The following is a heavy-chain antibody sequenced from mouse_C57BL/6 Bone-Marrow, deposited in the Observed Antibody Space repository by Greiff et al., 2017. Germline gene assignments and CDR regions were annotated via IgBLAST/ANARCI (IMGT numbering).Heavy chain of an antibody. D-gene: IGHD1-1*01. CDR3: ARVLDYYGSSLTY. CDR2: ISDGGSYT. V-gene: IGHV5-4*03. Sequence: EVKVEESGGGLVKPGGSLKLSCAASGFTFSSYAMSWVRQTPEKRLEWVATISDGGSYTYYPDNVKGRFTISRDNAKNNLYLQMSHLKSEDTAMYYCARVLDYYGSSLTYWGQGTLVTVSA. CDR1: GFTFSSYA. J-gene: IGHJ3*01.